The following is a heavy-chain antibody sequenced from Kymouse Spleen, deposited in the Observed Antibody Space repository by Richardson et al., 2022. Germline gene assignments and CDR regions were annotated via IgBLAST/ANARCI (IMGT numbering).Heavy chain of an antibody. Sequence: EVQLVESGGGLVQPGGSLRLSCAASGFTFSSYAMSWVRQAPGKGLEWVSAISGSGGSTYYADSVKGRFTISRDNSKNTLYLQMNSLRAEDTAVYYCAKEYSSSSWNYYYYYGMDVWGQGTTVTVSS. CDR2: ISGSGGST. V-gene: IGHV3-23*04. CDR1: GFTFSSYA. D-gene: IGHD6-6*01. J-gene: IGHJ6*02. CDR3: AKEYSSSSWNYYYYYGMDV.